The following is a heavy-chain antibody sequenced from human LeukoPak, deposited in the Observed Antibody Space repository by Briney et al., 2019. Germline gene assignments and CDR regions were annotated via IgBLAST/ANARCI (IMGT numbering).Heavy chain of an antibody. D-gene: IGHD3-22*01. Sequence: SQTLSLTCTVSGGSISSGGYYWRWIRQHPGKGLEWIGYIYYSGSTYYNPSLKSRVTISVDTSKNQFSLKLSSVTAADTAVYYCARDGPHYYDSSGYYPVGPPYGMDVWGQGTTVTVSS. V-gene: IGHV4-31*03. CDR2: IYYSGST. J-gene: IGHJ6*02. CDR1: GGSISSGGYY. CDR3: ARDGPHYYDSSGYYPVGPPYGMDV.